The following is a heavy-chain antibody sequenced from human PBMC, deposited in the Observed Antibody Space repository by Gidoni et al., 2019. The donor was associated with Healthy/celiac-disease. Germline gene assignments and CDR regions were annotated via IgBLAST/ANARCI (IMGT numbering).Heavy chain of an antibody. V-gene: IGHV3-30*18. Sequence: QVQLVASGGGVVQPGRSLSLSCAASGFTFRRYCLHGVRQAPGKGLEWGAVISYDGSNKYYADSVKGRFTISRDNSKNTLYLQMNSLRAEDTAVYYCAKDYDCSSTSCPKYYFDYWGQGTLVTVSS. CDR1: GFTFRRYC. CDR2: ISYDGSNK. J-gene: IGHJ4*02. CDR3: AKDYDCSSTSCPKYYFDY. D-gene: IGHD2-2*01.